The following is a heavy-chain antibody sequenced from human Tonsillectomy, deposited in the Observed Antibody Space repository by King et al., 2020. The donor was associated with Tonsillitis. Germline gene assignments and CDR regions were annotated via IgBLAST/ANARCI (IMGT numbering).Heavy chain of an antibody. CDR1: GYTFTTYY. V-gene: IGHV1-46*01. CDR2: INPSGGST. Sequence: QLVQSGAEVKKPGASVKVSCKASGYTFTTYYMHWVRQAPGQGLEWMGIINPSGGSTRYAQKFQGRVTMTRDTSTSTVYMELSSLRSEDTAIYYCARVGGYTPLRYFDYWAREPWSPSPQ. D-gene: IGHD5-24*01. CDR3: ARVGGYTPLRYFDY. J-gene: IGHJ4*02.